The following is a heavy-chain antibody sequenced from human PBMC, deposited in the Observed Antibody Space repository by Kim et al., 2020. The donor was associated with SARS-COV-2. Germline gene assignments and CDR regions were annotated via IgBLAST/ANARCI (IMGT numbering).Heavy chain of an antibody. V-gene: IGHV4-4*07. D-gene: IGHD6-13*01. CDR2: IYTSGST. CDR1: GGSISSYY. Sequence: SETLSLTCTVSGGSISSYYWSWIRQPAGKGLEWIGRIYTSGSTNYNPSLKSRVTMSVDTSKNQFSLKLSSVTAADTAVYYCARDRGSSSWAAYYYYGMDVWGQGTTVTVSS. CDR3: ARDRGSSSWAAYYYYGMDV. J-gene: IGHJ6*02.